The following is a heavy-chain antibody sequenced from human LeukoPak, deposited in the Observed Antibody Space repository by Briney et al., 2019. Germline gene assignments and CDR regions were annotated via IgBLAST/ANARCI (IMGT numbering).Heavy chain of an antibody. J-gene: IGHJ4*02. CDR1: GFTFSSYG. D-gene: IGHD2-15*01. CDR3: ATDLGGGSWYGYYFDY. CDR2: ISYDGSNK. V-gene: IGHV3-30*03. Sequence: GGSMRLSCAASGFTFSSYGMHWVRQAPGKGLEWVAVISYDGSNKYYADSVKGRFTISRDNSKNTLYLQMNSLRAEDTAVYYCATDLGGGSWYGYYFDYWGQGTLVTVSS.